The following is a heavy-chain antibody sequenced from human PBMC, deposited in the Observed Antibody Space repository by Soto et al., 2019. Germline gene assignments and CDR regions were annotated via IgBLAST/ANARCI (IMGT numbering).Heavy chain of an antibody. CDR1: GFTFSSYA. CDR3: ARGSGSYYAFDI. Sequence: GGSLRLSCAASGFTFSSYAMHWVRQAPGKGLEWVAVISYDGSNKYYADSVKGRFTISRDNSKNTLYLQMNSLRAEDTAVYYCARGSGSYYAFDIWGQGTMVTVS. V-gene: IGHV3-30-3*01. D-gene: IGHD1-26*01. J-gene: IGHJ3*02. CDR2: ISYDGSNK.